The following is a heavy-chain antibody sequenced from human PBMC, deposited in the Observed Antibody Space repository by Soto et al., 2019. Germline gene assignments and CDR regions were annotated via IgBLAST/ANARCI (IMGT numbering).Heavy chain of an antibody. V-gene: IGHV4-4*02. CDR1: GCPISTSNW. Sequence: QGQLPEAGPGPVKPLGTPFPTWAFSGCPISTSNWWSWVRQPPGKGLEWIGEVYRTGSPTYNPSPESRLTISVDKSKNQFSLKLTSVTAADTAVYYCARARATIAAAAIFDCWGQGTLVTVSS. J-gene: IGHJ4*02. CDR3: ARARATIAAAAIFDC. D-gene: IGHD6-13*01. CDR2: VYRTGSP.